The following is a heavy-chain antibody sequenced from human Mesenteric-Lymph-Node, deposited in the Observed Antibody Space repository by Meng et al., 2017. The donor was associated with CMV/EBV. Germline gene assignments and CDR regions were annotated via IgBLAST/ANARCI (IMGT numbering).Heavy chain of an antibody. V-gene: IGHV3-74*01. CDR3: ARGDDLNYDFWSGYYRYYYYYGMDV. J-gene: IGHJ6*02. D-gene: IGHD3-3*01. Sequence: GGSLRLSCAASGFTFSRYAMTWVRQAPGKGLVWVSRINSDGSSTSYADSVKGRFTISRDNAKNTLYLQMNSLRAEDTAVYYCARGDDLNYDFWSGYYRYYYYYGMDVWGQGTTVTVSS. CDR1: GFTFSRYA. CDR2: INSDGSST.